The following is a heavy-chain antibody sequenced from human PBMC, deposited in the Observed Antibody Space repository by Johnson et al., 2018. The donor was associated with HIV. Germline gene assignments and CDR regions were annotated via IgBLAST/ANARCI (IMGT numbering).Heavy chain of an antibody. CDR1: GFTFSSYA. CDR2: IGTAGDT. J-gene: IGHJ3*02. Sequence: VQLVESGGGLVQPGGSLRLSCAASGFTFSSYAMSWVRQAPGKGLEWVSAIGTAGDTYYPGSVKGRFTISRENAKNTLYLQMNSLRAEDTAVYYCARALEGDAFDIWGQGTMVTVSS. D-gene: IGHD5-24*01. CDR3: ARALEGDAFDI. V-gene: IGHV3-13*01.